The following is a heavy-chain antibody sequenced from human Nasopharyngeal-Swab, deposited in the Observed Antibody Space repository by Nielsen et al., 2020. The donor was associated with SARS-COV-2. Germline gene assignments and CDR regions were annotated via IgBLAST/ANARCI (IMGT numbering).Heavy chain of an antibody. CDR2: INHGGNT. CDR1: GGSFSGYY. V-gene: IGHV4-34*01. CDR3: SRGDEGANYYGMDV. Sequence: SETLSLTWAVYGGSFSGYYWNWIRQPPGKGLEWIGEINHGGNTNYNPSLKNRVTILVDKSKNQFSLKLASVTAADTALYYCSRGDEGANYYGMDVWGQGTTVTVSS. J-gene: IGHJ6*02. D-gene: IGHD3-16*01.